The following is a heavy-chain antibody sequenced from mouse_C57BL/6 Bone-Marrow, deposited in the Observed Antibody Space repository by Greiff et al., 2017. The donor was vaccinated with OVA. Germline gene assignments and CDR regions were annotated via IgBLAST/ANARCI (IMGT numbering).Heavy chain of an antibody. CDR1: GFSLTSYA. CDR2: IWTGGGT. J-gene: IGHJ4*01. CDR3: ARITTVVATGAMDY. V-gene: IGHV2-9-1*01. Sequence: VKLQESGPGLVAPSQSLSITCTVSGFSLTSYAISWVRQPPGKGLEWLGVIWTGGGTNYNSALKSRLSISKDNSKSQVFLKMNSLQTDDTARYYCARITTVVATGAMDYWGQGTSVTVSS. D-gene: IGHD1-1*01.